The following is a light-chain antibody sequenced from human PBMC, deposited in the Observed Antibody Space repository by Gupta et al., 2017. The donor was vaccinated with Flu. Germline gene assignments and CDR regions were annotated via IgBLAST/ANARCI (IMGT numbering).Light chain of an antibody. CDR2: DTN. J-gene: IGLJ3*02. Sequence: QPVVTQEPSLTVSQGRTVTLTCGSTTRTVTSGLYPYWFQQKPGQAPRTLIYDTNSRHSWTPARFSGSLLEGKAALTLAGAQPEDEADYYCLLSYTGARVFGGGTKLTVL. CDR1: TRTVTSGLY. V-gene: IGLV7-46*01. CDR3: LLSYTGARV.